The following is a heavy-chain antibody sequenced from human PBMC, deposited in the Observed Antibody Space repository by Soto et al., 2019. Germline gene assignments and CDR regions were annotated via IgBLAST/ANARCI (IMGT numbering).Heavy chain of an antibody. CDR1: GFTFSSYG. CDR3: ANDRTTYYYGPGDY. Sequence: QVQLVESGGGVVQPGRSLRLSCAASGFTFSSYGMHWVRQAPGKGLEWVAVISYDGSNKYYADSVKGRFTISRDNSKNTLYLQMNSLRAEATAVYYCANDRTTYYYGPGDYWGQGTLVTVSS. CDR2: ISYDGSNK. J-gene: IGHJ4*02. V-gene: IGHV3-30*18. D-gene: IGHD3-10*01.